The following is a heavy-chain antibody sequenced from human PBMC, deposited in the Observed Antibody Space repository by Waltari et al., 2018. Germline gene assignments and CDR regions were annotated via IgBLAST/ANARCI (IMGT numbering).Heavy chain of an antibody. CDR3: ATVVPSRYFDWLPFSG. D-gene: IGHD3-9*01. CDR1: GYTLTELS. CDR2: FDPEDGET. Sequence: QVQLVQSGAEVKKPGASVKVSCKVSGYTLTELSMHWVRQAPGKGLEWMGGFDPEDGETIYGQKFQGRVTMTEDTSTDTAYMELSSLRSEDTAVYYCATVVPSRYFDWLPFSGWGQGTLVTVSS. V-gene: IGHV1-24*01. J-gene: IGHJ4*02.